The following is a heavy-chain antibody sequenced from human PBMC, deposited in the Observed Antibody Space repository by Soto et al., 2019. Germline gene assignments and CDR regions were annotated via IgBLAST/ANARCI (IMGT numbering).Heavy chain of an antibody. CDR2: ISLEGSNK. CDR3: ARDGPYNYDSSGYYYVDYYYYGMDV. Sequence: GGSLRLSCEASGFNFSHYAMHWVRQAPGKGLEWLAIISLEGSNKYSAKPVKDRFTISRDNSKSTLYLQMNSLRPEDTAVYYCARDGPYNYDSSGYYYVDYYYYGMDVWGQGTTVTVSS. V-gene: IGHV3-30*03. D-gene: IGHD3-22*01. J-gene: IGHJ6*02. CDR1: GFNFSHYA.